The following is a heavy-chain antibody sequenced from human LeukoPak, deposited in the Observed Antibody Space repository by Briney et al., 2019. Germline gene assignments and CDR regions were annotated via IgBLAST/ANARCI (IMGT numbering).Heavy chain of an antibody. CDR1: GFTFSSYS. J-gene: IGHJ4*02. Sequence: GGSLRLSCAASGFTFSSYSMNWVRQAPGKGLEWVSSISSSSSYIYYADSVKGRFTISRDNAKNSLYLQMNSLRAEDTAVYYCARQVREWELSFDYRGQGTLVTVSS. CDR2: ISSSSSYI. CDR3: ARQVREWELSFDY. D-gene: IGHD1-26*01. V-gene: IGHV3-21*01.